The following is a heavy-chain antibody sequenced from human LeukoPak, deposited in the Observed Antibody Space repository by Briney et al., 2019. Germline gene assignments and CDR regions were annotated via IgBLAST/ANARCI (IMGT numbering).Heavy chain of an antibody. CDR1: GGSISSSSYY. J-gene: IGHJ4*02. D-gene: IGHD3-22*01. V-gene: IGHV4-39*02. Sequence: PSETLSLTCTVSGGSISSSSYYCGCIRQPPGKGLEWIGDIYYSGSTYYNPSLKSRVTISVDTSKNQFSLKLSSVTAADTAVYYCARELPIFSIYYYDSYRYFDYWGQGTLVTVSS. CDR2: IYYSGST. CDR3: ARELPIFSIYYYDSYRYFDY.